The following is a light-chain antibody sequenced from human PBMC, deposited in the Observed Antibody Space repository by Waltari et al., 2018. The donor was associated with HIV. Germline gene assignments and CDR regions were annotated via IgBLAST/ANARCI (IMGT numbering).Light chain of an antibody. CDR3: QQYNRTPWT. CDR1: QSVFYSSDKKNY. Sequence: EMTQSPDSLAVSLGERATIHCLSSQSVFYSSDKKNYLAWYQQKPGLPPKLLIYWASSRQSGVPDRFSGSGSGTNFTLTIDSLQAEDVALYFCQQYNRTPWTFGQGTKVEI. J-gene: IGKJ1*01. V-gene: IGKV4-1*01. CDR2: WAS.